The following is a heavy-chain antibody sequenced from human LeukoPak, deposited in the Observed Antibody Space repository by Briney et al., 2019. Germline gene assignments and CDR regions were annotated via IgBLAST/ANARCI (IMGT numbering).Heavy chain of an antibody. V-gene: IGHV1-46*01. Sequence: ASVKVSCKASGYTFTSYYMHWVRQAPGQGLEWMGGINPSGGTTSYAQKFQGRITMTRDMSTSTVYMELSSLRSGDTAVYYCARSDHFEVAATRDWYFDLWGRGTLVTVSS. J-gene: IGHJ2*01. CDR3: ARSDHFEVAATRDWYFDL. CDR2: INPSGGTT. D-gene: IGHD2-15*01. CDR1: GYTFTSYY.